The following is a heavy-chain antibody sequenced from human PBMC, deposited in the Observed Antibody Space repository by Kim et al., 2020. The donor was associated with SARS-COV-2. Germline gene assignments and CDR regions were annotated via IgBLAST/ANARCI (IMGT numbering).Heavy chain of an antibody. V-gene: IGHV3-23*01. Sequence: SVKVRFPISRDNSKNLLFLQVNSLRAEDTAVYYCAKKDISMVRAASGLDYWGQGTLVTVSS. CDR3: AKKDISMVRAASGLDY. D-gene: IGHD3-10*01. J-gene: IGHJ4*02.